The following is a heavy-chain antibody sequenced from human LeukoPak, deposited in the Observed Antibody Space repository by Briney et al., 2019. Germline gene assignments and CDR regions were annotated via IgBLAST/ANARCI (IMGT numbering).Heavy chain of an antibody. Sequence: GGSLRLSCAASGFTFSSYSMNWVRQAPGKGLEWVASISSSSSYIYYADSVKGRFTISRDNAKNSLYLQMNSLRAEDTAVYYCARADWDTAMIDYWGQGTLVTVSS. V-gene: IGHV3-21*01. CDR1: GFTFSSYS. CDR2: ISSSSSYI. CDR3: ARADWDTAMIDY. D-gene: IGHD5-18*01. J-gene: IGHJ4*02.